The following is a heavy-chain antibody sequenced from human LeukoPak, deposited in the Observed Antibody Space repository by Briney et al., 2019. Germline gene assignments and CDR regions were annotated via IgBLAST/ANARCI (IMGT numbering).Heavy chain of an antibody. Sequence: PGGSLRLSCAASGFTFSSYAMSWVRQAPGKGLERVSVISGSGGSTYYADSVKGRFTISRDNSKNTLYLQMNSLRAEDTAVYYCAKGGTRYYYYMDVWGKGTTVTVSS. CDR2: ISGSGGST. CDR3: AKGGTRYYYYMDV. CDR1: GFTFSSYA. J-gene: IGHJ6*03. D-gene: IGHD1-14*01. V-gene: IGHV3-23*01.